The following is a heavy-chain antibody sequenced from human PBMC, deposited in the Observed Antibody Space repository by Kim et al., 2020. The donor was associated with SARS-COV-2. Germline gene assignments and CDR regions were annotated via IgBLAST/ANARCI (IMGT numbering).Heavy chain of an antibody. CDR1: GYTFTSYG. Sequence: ASVKVSCKASGYTFTSYGISWVRQAPGQGLEWMGWISAYNGNTNYAQKLQGRVTMTTDTSTSTAYMELRSLRSDDTAVYYCARDRWFGELLGAFDIWGQGTMVTVSS. D-gene: IGHD3-10*01. J-gene: IGHJ3*02. CDR3: ARDRWFGELLGAFDI. CDR2: ISAYNGNT. V-gene: IGHV1-18*01.